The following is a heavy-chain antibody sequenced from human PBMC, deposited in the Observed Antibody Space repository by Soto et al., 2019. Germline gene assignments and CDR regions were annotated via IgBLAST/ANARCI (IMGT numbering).Heavy chain of an antibody. CDR2: LVPQFRTS. D-gene: IGHD2-21*01. CDR1: GGTFSSYV. V-gene: IGHV1-69*06. Sequence: SVKVSCKASGGTFSSYVITWVRQAPGQGLEWMGGLVPQFRTSEYAQKFQGRVTITADKSTNTAYMELRSLRSEDTAVYYCVRIVVPGFGGYYGMDVWGQGTTVTVSS. CDR3: VRIVVPGFGGYYGMDV. J-gene: IGHJ6*02.